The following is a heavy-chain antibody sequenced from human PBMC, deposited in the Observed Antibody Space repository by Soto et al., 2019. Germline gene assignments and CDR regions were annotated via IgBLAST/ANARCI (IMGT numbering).Heavy chain of an antibody. D-gene: IGHD2-2*01. CDR3: ASQGYCISTSCPNYYYGMDV. V-gene: IGHV1-69*13. CDR2: IIPMFGTA. CDR1: GGTFSSYA. Sequence: ASVKVSCKASGGTFSSYAISWVRQAPGQGLEWMGGIIPMFGTADYAQKFQGRVTITADESTSTAYMELSSLRSEDTAVYYCASQGYCISTSCPNYYYGMDVWGQGTTVTVSS. J-gene: IGHJ6*02.